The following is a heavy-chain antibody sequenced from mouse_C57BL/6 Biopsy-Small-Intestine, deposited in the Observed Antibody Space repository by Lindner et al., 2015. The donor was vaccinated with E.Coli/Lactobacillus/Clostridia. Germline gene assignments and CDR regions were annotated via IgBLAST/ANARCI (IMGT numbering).Heavy chain of an antibody. Sequence: VQLQESGAELVRPGASVKLSCTASGFNFKDDYMHWVKQRPELGLEWIGRIDPANGNSKCVPKFQDRASITTDTSSNTAYLQLSSLTSEDTAVYYCARRDYDGEGFAYWGQGTLVTVSA. V-gene: IGHV14-3*02. CDR3: ARRDYDGEGFAY. CDR2: IDPANGNS. CDR1: GFNFKDDY. D-gene: IGHD2-4*01. J-gene: IGHJ3*01.